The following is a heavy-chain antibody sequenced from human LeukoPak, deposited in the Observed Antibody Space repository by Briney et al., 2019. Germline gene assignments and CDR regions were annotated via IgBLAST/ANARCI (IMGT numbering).Heavy chain of an antibody. CDR3: AKDVSPLRYFDWLPSD. V-gene: IGHV3-30*18. D-gene: IGHD3-9*01. CDR1: GFTFSGYG. CDR2: ISYDGSNK. J-gene: IGHJ4*02. Sequence: PGGSLRLSCAASGFTFSGYGMHWVRQAPGKGLEWVAVISYDGSNKYYADSVKGRFTISRDNSKNTLYLQMNSLRAEDTAVYCCAKDVSPLRYFDWLPSDWGQGTLVTVSS.